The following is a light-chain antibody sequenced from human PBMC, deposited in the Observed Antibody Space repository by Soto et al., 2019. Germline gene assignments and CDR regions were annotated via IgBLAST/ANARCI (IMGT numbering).Light chain of an antibody. J-gene: IGLJ3*02. CDR3: SSYTNSGIRV. V-gene: IGLV2-14*01. CDR2: EVS. Sequence: QSVLTQPASVSGSPGQSITISCTGTNTDVGGYNYVSWYQQYPGKAPKVMIYEVSNRPSGVSYRFSGSKSGNTASLTISGLQAEDEDDYYCSSYTNSGIRVFGGGTKVTVL. CDR1: NTDVGGYNY.